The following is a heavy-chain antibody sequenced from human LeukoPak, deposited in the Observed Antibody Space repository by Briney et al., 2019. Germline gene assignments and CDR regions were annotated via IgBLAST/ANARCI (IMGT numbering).Heavy chain of an antibody. J-gene: IGHJ4*02. Sequence: PSETLSLTCAVYGGSFSGYYWSWIRQPPGKGLEWIGEINHSGSTNYNPSLKSRVTISVDTSKNQFFLKLSSVTAADTAVYYCARGWVRGVTHFDYWGQGTLVTVSS. D-gene: IGHD3-10*01. CDR2: INHSGST. CDR1: GGSFSGYY. CDR3: ARGWVRGVTHFDY. V-gene: IGHV4-34*01.